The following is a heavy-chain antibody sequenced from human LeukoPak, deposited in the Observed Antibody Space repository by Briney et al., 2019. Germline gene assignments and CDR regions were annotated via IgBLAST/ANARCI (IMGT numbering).Heavy chain of an antibody. V-gene: IGHV3-23*01. J-gene: IGHJ4*02. CDR3: AKDSLCDSSGYYIHFDY. CDR1: GFTFSSYA. Sequence: PGGSLRLSCAASGFTFSSYAMSWVRQAPGKGLEWVSAISGSGGSTYYADSVKGRFTISRDNSKNTLYLQMNSLRAEDTAVYYCAKDSLCDSSGYYIHFDYWGQGTLVTVSS. D-gene: IGHD3-22*01. CDR2: ISGSGGST.